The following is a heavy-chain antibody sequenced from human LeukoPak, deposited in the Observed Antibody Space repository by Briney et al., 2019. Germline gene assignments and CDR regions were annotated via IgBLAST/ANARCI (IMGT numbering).Heavy chain of an antibody. CDR1: GFPLSSYW. J-gene: IGHJ4*02. CDR3: VYSRGWYFDY. D-gene: IGHD6-19*01. Sequence: GGPLRLSCAASGFPLSSYWMSWARQAPGKGLEWVANIKQDGSQKYYVESVKGRFTISRDNAKDSMYLQLNSLRAEDTAVYYCVYSRGWYFDYWGQGTLVTVSS. V-gene: IGHV3-7*02. CDR2: IKQDGSQK.